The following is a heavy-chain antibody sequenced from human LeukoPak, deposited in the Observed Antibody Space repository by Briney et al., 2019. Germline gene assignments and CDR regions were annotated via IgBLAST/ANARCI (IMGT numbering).Heavy chain of an antibody. J-gene: IGHJ6*03. CDR1: GGSITSYY. Sequence: SETLSLTCTVSGGSITSYYWSWIRQPAGKGLEWIGRIHTTGSTNYNPSLKSRVTMSVDTSKNQFSLKLSSVTAADTAVYYCARERYYYDSSGFRMDVWGKGTTVTLSS. V-gene: IGHV4-4*07. CDR2: IHTTGST. CDR3: ARERYYYDSSGFRMDV. D-gene: IGHD3-22*01.